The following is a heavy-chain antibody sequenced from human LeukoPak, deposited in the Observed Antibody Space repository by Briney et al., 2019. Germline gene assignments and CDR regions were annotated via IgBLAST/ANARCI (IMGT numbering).Heavy chain of an antibody. CDR1: GYAFTSYD. Sequence: ASVKVSCNSSGYAFTSYDINWVRQATGQGLEWMGWMNPNSGNTGYAQKFQGRVTMSRNNSISTTYMELSSLRSEDTAVYYCARGGLTYYYDSSGYYYVVEDYWGQGTLVTVSS. V-gene: IGHV1-8*01. D-gene: IGHD3-22*01. CDR3: ARGGLTYYYDSSGYYYVVEDY. CDR2: MNPNSGNT. J-gene: IGHJ4*02.